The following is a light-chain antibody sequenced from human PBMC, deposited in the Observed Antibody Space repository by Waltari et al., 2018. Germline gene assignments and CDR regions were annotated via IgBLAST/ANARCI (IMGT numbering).Light chain of an antibody. CDR1: QSITVF. V-gene: IGKV1-39*01. CDR2: ASS. Sequence: DRVDITCRASQSITVFLNWYQQRSGKAPRLLIYASSILQGGVPSRFSASGSGTDFTLTIRSLQAEDYGTYFCQQTYSAPWTFGPGTQV. J-gene: IGKJ1*01. CDR3: QQTYSAPWT.